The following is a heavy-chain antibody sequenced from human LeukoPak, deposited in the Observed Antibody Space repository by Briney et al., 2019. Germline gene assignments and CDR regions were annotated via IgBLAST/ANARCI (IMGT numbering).Heavy chain of an antibody. J-gene: IGHJ4*02. CDR2: IYYSGST. CDR3: ATIGGDSSSWSFDY. V-gene: IGHV4-39*07. D-gene: IGHD6-13*01. CDR1: GGLISISTYY. Sequence: SETLSLTCTVSGGLISISTYYWGWIRQPPGKGLEWIGSIYYSGSTNYNPSLKSRVTISVDTSKNQFSLKLSSVTAADTAVYYCATIGGDSSSWSFDYWGQGTLVTVSS.